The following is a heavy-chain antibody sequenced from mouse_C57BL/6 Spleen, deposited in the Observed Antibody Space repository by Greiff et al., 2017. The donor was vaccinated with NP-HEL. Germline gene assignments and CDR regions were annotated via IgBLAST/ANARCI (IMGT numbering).Heavy chain of an antibody. CDR1: GYTFTSYW. J-gene: IGHJ4*01. CDR3: AREPVELGRYAMDY. Sequence: QVQLQQSGAELVKPGASVKLSCKASGYTFTSYWMHWVKQRPGRGLEWIGRIDPNSGCTKYHEKFKSTATLTVDKPSSTAYMQLSSLTSEDSAVYYCAREPVELGRYAMDYWGQGTSVTVSS. CDR2: IDPNSGCT. D-gene: IGHD4-1*01. V-gene: IGHV1-72*01.